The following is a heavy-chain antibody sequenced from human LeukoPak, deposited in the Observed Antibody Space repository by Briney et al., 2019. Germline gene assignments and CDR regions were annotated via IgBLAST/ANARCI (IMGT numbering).Heavy chain of an antibody. CDR1: GLTFSSYS. D-gene: IGHD6-13*01. Sequence: PGGSLRLSCAASGLTFSSYSMNWVRQAPGKGLEWVSSISSSSSYIYYADSVKGRFTIPRDNAKNSLYLQMNSLRAEDTAVYYCARVTGYVMEDYFDYWGQGTLVTVSS. CDR2: ISSSSSYI. CDR3: ARVTGYVMEDYFDY. J-gene: IGHJ4*02. V-gene: IGHV3-21*04.